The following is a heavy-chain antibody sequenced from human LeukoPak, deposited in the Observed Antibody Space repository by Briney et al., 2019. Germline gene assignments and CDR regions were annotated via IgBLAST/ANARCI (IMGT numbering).Heavy chain of an antibody. CDR2: ISGSGGST. D-gene: IGHD2-2*02. CDR1: GFTFSSYA. V-gene: IGHV3-23*01. CDR3: AKDVCSSTSCYKVNWFDP. Sequence: GGSLRLSCVASGFTFSSYAMSWVRQAPGKGLEWVSAISGSGGSTYYADSVKGRFTISRDNSKNTLYLQMNSLRAEDTAVYYCAKDVCSSTSCYKVNWFDPWGQGTLVTVSS. J-gene: IGHJ5*02.